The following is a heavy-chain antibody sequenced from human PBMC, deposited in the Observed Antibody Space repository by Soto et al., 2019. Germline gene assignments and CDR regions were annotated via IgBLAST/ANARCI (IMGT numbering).Heavy chain of an antibody. CDR3: AGTTSLQWYYMDV. D-gene: IGHD1-7*01. CDR1: GGSISSGDYY. CDR2: IYYSGST. V-gene: IGHV4-30-4*01. J-gene: IGHJ6*03. Sequence: SETLSLTCTVSGGSISSGDYYWSWIRQPPGKGLEWIGYIYYSGSTYYNPSLKSRVTISVDTSKNQFSLKLNSVTPEDTAVYYCAGTTSLQWYYMDVWDKGTTVTVSS.